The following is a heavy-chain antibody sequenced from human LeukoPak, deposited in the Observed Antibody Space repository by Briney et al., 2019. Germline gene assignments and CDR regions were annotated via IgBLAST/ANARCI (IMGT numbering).Heavy chain of an antibody. CDR3: ARGLRKVATIRGYYFDY. CDR1: GFTFSSYS. CDR2: ISSSSSYV. J-gene: IGHJ4*02. V-gene: IGHV3-21*01. D-gene: IGHD5-12*01. Sequence: GGSLRLSCAASGFTFSSYSMNWVRQAPGKGLEWVSSISSSSSYVYYADSVKGRFTISRDNAKNSLYLQMNSLRAEDTAVYYCARGLRKVATIRGYYFDYWGLGTLVTVSS.